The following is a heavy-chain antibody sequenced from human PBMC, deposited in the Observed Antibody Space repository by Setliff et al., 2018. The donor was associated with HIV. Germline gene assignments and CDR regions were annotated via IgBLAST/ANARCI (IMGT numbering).Heavy chain of an antibody. CDR1: GYSFNSYW. D-gene: IGHD2-15*01. V-gene: IGHV5-51*01. CDR2: IYPGDSDT. CDR3: ARQTLGYCSGGSCYGGAFDI. J-gene: IGHJ3*02. Sequence: PGESLKISCKGSGYSFNSYWIGWVRQMPGKGLEWMGIIYPGDSDTRYSPSLQGQVTISADKSISTAYLQWSGLKASDTAMYYCARQTLGYCSGGSCYGGAFDIWGQGTMVTVSS.